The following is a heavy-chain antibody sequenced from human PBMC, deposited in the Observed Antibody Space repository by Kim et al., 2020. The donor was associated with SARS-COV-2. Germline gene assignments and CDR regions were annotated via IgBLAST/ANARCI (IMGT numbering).Heavy chain of an antibody. D-gene: IGHD2-8*02. V-gene: IGHV7-4-1*02. J-gene: IGHJ4*02. CDR2: P. CDR3: ARALVVDYYDY. Sequence: PTYAQGFTGRFVFSLDTSVSTAYLQISSLKAEDTAVYYCARALVVDYYDYWGQGTLVTVSS.